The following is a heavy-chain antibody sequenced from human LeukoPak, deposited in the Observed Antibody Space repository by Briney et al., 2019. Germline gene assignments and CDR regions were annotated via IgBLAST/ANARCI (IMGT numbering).Heavy chain of an antibody. CDR1: GGSISNYF. CDR2: ISLTGLT. D-gene: IGHD2-8*01. J-gene: IGHJ4*02. Sequence: SETLSLTCTVSGGSISNYFWTWIRQPAGKGLEWIGEISLTGLTHYNPSLESRVTVSLDKSKNQLSLNLTSVTAADTAVYYCSRENGAFSPFGYWGQGTLVTVLS. CDR3: SRENGAFSPFGY. V-gene: IGHV4-4*07.